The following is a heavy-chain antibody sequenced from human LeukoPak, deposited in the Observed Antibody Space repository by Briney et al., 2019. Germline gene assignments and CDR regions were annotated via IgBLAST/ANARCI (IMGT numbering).Heavy chain of an antibody. CDR3: ARDGGKYCSGDGWLDAFDI. Sequence: ASLKVSCKASGYTVTGYYMHWVRQAPGQGLEWMGWINPNSDATNYAQKFQGRVTMTRDTSISTAYMELSGLKSDDTAVYYCARDGGKYCSGDGWLDAFDIWGQGTMVTVSS. J-gene: IGHJ3*02. CDR2: INPNSDAT. V-gene: IGHV1-2*02. D-gene: IGHD2-15*01. CDR1: GYTVTGYY.